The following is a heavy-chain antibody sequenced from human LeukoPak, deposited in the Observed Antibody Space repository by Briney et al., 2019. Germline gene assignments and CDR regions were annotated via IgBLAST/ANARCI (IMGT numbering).Heavy chain of an antibody. Sequence: SETLSLTCAVYGGSFSGYYWSWIRQPPGKGLEWIGEINHSGSTNYNPSLKSRVTISVDTSKNQFSLKLSSVTAADTAVYYCARAKQWLVRGGWFDPWDQGTLVTVSS. D-gene: IGHD6-19*01. CDR2: INHSGST. CDR3: ARAKQWLVRGGWFDP. J-gene: IGHJ5*02. CDR1: GGSFSGYY. V-gene: IGHV4-34*01.